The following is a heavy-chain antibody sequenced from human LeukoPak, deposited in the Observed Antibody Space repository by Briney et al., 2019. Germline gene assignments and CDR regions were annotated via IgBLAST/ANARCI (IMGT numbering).Heavy chain of an antibody. Sequence: SGGSLRLSCAASGFTFSTYWMHWVRQAPGKGLVWVSRINSDGSTTSYADSVKGRFTISRDNAKNTLYLQMDSLRAEDTAVYYCTRGKWELLPFDCWGQGTLVTVSS. J-gene: IGHJ4*02. CDR2: INSDGSTT. D-gene: IGHD1-26*01. V-gene: IGHV3-74*01. CDR3: TRGKWELLPFDC. CDR1: GFTFSTYW.